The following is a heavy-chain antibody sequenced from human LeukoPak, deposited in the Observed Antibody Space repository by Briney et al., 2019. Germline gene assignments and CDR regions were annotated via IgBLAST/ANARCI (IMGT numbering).Heavy chain of an antibody. J-gene: IGHJ6*03. D-gene: IGHD3-10*01. CDR3: ARAPISGSYSQYFYMDV. Sequence: GGSLRLSCVASGFTCSDYSMNWVRQAPGKGLEWVSYISSSGFTLNYADSVKGRFTISRDNAKNSLYLQMNSLRSDDTALYYCARAPISGSYSQYFYMDVWGKGTTVTISS. CDR2: ISSSGFTL. CDR1: GFTCSDYS. V-gene: IGHV3-48*01.